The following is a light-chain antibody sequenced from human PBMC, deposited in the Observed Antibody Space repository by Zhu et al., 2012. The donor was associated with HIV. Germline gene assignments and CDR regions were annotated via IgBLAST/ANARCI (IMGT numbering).Light chain of an antibody. CDR1: QSVSGN. V-gene: IGKV3-15*01. CDR3: QQYNNWPPIT. CDR2: GAS. Sequence: EIVLTQSPGTLSLSPGERATLSCRASQSVSGNYLAWYQQKPGQAPRLLIYGASSRATGIPARFSGSGSGTDFTLTISSMQSEDFAVYYCQQYNNWPPITFGQGTRLEIK. J-gene: IGKJ5*01.